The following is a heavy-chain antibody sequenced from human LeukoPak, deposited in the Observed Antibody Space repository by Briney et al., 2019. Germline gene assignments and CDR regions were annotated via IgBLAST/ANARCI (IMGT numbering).Heavy chain of an antibody. D-gene: IGHD5-12*01. CDR3: ARVNSGYDYGWSY. CDR2: MNPNSGNT. Sequence: ASVKVSCRASGYTFTSYDINWVRQATGQGLEWMGWMNPNSGNTGYAQQCQGRVTMTRNTSISTAYMELSSLRSEDTAVYYCARVNSGYDYGWSYWGQGTLVTVSS. J-gene: IGHJ4*02. V-gene: IGHV1-8*01. CDR1: GYTFTSYD.